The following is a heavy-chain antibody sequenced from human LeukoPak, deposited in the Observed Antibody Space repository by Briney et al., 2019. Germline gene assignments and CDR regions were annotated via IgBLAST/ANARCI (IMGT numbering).Heavy chain of an antibody. D-gene: IGHD6-19*01. CDR3: AKSGSRDWDYFEY. CDR2: IGGDGGAT. J-gene: IGHJ4*02. CDR1: GFTFSSYA. V-gene: IGHV3-23*01. Sequence: PGGSLRLSCAASGFTFSSYAMNWVRQAAGKGLEWVSTIGGDGGATHYADSVKGRFTISRANSKDTVVLQMNSLRAEDTAVYYCAKSGSRDWDYFEYWGQGTLVTASS.